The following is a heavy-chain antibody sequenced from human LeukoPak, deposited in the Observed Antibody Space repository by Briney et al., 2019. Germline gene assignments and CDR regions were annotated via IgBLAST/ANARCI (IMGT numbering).Heavy chain of an antibody. CDR1: GGSFSGYY. CDR3: ARGEAAAVSGKYYYYYMDV. CDR2: INHSGST. D-gene: IGHD6-13*01. J-gene: IGHJ6*03. V-gene: IGHV4-34*01. Sequence: SETLSLTCAVYGGSFSGYYWSWIRQPPGKGLEWIGEINHSGSTNYNPSLKSRVTISVDTSKNQFSLKLSSVTAADTAVYYCARGEAAAVSGKYYYYYMDVWGKGTTVTVSS.